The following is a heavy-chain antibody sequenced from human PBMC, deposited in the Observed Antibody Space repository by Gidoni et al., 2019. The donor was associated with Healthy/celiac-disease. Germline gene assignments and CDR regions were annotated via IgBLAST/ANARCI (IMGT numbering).Heavy chain of an antibody. V-gene: IGHV3-30*02. J-gene: IGHJ4*02. Sequence: QVQLVESGGDVVQPGGSLRLSCAASGFTFSTYGMHWGRQAPGKGLEWVTYTHYDASNQWYADSVKGRFTISRDNSKNTLYLQMNSLRPEDTAVYYCAKDYYGVCDYWGQGTLVTVSS. CDR1: GFTFSTYG. CDR3: AKDYYGVCDY. CDR2: THYDASNQ. D-gene: IGHD3-22*01.